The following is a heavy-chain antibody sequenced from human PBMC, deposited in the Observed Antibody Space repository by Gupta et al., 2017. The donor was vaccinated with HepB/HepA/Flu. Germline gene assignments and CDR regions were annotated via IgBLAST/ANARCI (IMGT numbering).Heavy chain of an antibody. J-gene: IGHJ4*02. CDR2: IIKSGATK. CDR3: ARRDQEEWTQNYHFAY. V-gene: IGHV3-11*01. D-gene: IGHD3-3*01. Sequence: HVQLVESGGGLVKPGGSLRLSCAASGFNFSDYHMSWIRQAPGKGLEWVSHIIKSGATKYYADSVKGRFTVSRDNARNLLYLQLNSLRADDTAVYYCARRDQEEWTQNYHFAYWGRGTLLTVSS. CDR1: GFNFSDYH.